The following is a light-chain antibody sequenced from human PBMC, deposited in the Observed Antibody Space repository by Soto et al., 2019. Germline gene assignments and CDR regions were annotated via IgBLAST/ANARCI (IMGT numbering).Light chain of an antibody. CDR3: QQSYSTPWT. CDR1: QDISHF. CDR2: AAS. J-gene: IGKJ1*01. V-gene: IGKV1-39*01. Sequence: DIQMTQSPSSLSASVGDRVTITCRASQDISHFLAWYQHKPGKVPKLLIYAASSLQSGVPSRFSGSGSGTDFTLTISSLQPEDFATYYCQQSYSTPWTFGQGTKVEIK.